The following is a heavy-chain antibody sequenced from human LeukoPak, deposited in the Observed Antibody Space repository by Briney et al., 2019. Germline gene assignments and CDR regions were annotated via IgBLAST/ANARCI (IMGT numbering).Heavy chain of an antibody. CDR1: GFTFSSYA. J-gene: IGHJ4*02. CDR3: AKVRVPTTVTSRYYFDY. Sequence: PGGSLRLSCAASGFTFSSYAMSWVRQAPGKGLEWVSAISGSGGSTYYADSVKGRFTISRDNSKNTLYLQMNSLRAEDTAVYYCAKVRVPTTVTSRYYFDYWGQGTLVTVSS. D-gene: IGHD4-17*01. CDR2: ISGSGGST. V-gene: IGHV3-23*01.